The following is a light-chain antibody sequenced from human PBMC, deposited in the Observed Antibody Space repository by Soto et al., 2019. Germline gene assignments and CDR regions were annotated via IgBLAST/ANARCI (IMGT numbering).Light chain of an antibody. CDR1: QSVSSY. CDR2: DAS. Sequence: ESVLTQSPATLSLSPGERATLSFRASQSVSSYLAWYQQKPGQAPRLLIYDASNRATGIPARFSGSGSGTDFTLTISSLESEDFAVYYCQQRSNFITFGQGTRLEIK. CDR3: QQRSNFIT. V-gene: IGKV3-11*01. J-gene: IGKJ5*01.